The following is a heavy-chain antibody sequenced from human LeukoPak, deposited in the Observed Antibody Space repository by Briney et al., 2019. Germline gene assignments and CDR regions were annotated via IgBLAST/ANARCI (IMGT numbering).Heavy chain of an antibody. CDR1: GFTFSSYA. CDR3: AKDYLVSSSWYRYYGMDV. CDR2: ISSSGGST. Sequence: GGSLRLSCAASGFTFSSYAMSWVRQAPGKGLEWVSAISSSGGSTYYADSVKGRFTISRDNSKNTLYLQMNSLRAEDTAVYYCAKDYLVSSSWYRYYGMDVWGQGTTVTVSS. J-gene: IGHJ6*02. D-gene: IGHD6-13*01. V-gene: IGHV3-23*01.